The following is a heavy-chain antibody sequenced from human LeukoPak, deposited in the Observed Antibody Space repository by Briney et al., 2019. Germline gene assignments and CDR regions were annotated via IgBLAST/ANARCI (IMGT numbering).Heavy chain of an antibody. CDR3: ARGLVTTIASYYYYYIDV. V-gene: IGHV6-1*01. Sequence: SQTLSLTCAISGDSVSSNSSAWTWIRQSPSRGLEWLGRTYYRSKWSDDYAVSVKSRITINPDTSKNQFSLHLNSVTPEDTAVYYCARGLVTTIASYYYYYIDVWGEGTTVTVSS. CDR2: TYYRSKWSD. D-gene: IGHD4-17*01. J-gene: IGHJ6*03. CDR1: GDSVSSNSSA.